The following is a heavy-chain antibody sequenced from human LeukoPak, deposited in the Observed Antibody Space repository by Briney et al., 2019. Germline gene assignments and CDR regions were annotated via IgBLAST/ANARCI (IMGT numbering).Heavy chain of an antibody. V-gene: IGHV4-59*01. CDR3: ASWVFGVAGYWFDP. CDR1: GGSISSYC. J-gene: IGHJ5*02. Sequence: SETLSLTCTVSGGSISSYCWSWIRQPPGKGLEWIGYIYYSGSTNYNPSLKSRVTISVDTSKNQFSLKLSSVTAADTAVYYCASWVFGVAGYWFDPWGQGTLVTVSS. D-gene: IGHD3-3*01. CDR2: IYYSGST.